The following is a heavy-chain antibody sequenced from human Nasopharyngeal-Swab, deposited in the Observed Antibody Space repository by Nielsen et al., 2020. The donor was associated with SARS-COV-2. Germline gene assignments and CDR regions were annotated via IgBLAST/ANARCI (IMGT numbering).Heavy chain of an antibody. D-gene: IGHD4-17*01. V-gene: IGHV5-51*01. CDR3: ARLVSTTVTTTYFDY. J-gene: IGHJ4*02. CDR1: GYSFTSYW. CDR2: IYPGDSDT. Sequence: GESLKISCKGSGYSFTSYWIDWVRQMPGKGLEWMGIIYPGDSDTRYSPSFQGQVTISADKSISTAYLQWSSLKASDTAMYYCARLVSTTVTTTYFDYWGQGTLVTVSS.